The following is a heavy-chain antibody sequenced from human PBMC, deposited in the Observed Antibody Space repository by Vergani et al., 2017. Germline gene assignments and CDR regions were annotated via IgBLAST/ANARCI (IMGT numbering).Heavy chain of an antibody. V-gene: IGHV4-59*11. CDR2: IHYSENT. D-gene: IGHD6-19*01. CDR3: ASDTHSGQRADR. CDR1: FDSIRNLY. Sequence: QVQLQESGPGLVKSSETLSLTCSVSFDSIRNLYCNWIRQPPGKGLEWIGSIHYSENTNYNPSLKTLVTISVDTYKNQFSLTLTSVTAADTAVYYCASDTHSGQRADRWGQGILVTVTS. J-gene: IGHJ5*02.